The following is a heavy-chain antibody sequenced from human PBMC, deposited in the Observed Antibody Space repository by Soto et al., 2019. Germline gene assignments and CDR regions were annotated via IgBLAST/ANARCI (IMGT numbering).Heavy chain of an antibody. V-gene: IGHV4-4*07. CDR3: ARACSSNSCYDVFDY. Sequence: SETLSLTCTVSGGSISSYYWSWIRQPAGKGLEWIGRIYTSGSTNYNPSLKSRVTMSVYTSKNQFSLKLSSVTAADTAVYYCARACSSNSCYDVFDYWGQGTLVTVSS. CDR1: GGSISSYY. CDR2: IYTSGST. D-gene: IGHD2-2*01. J-gene: IGHJ4*02.